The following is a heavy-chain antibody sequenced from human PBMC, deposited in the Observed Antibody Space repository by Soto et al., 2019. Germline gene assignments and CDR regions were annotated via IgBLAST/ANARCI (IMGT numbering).Heavy chain of an antibody. Sequence: GGSLRLSCASSGLTFSSYGMHWVRQAPGKGLEWVAVIWYDGSNKYYADSVKGRFTISRDNSKNTLYLQMNSVTAADTAVYYCARGEAYSNYQSRWGQGTLVTVSS. J-gene: IGHJ4*02. D-gene: IGHD4-4*01. CDR1: GLTFSSYG. CDR2: IWYDGSNK. V-gene: IGHV3-33*01. CDR3: ARGEAYSNYQSR.